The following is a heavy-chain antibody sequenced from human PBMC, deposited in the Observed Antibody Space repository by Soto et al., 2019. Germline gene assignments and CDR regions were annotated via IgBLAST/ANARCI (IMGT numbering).Heavy chain of an antibody. Sequence: ASVKVSCKASGYTFTSYDMHWVRQAPGQRLEWMGWINAGNGNTKYSQKFQGRVTMTTDTSTSTAYMELRSLRSDDTAVYYCARDRGVIRYFDWFPNDAFDIWGQGTMVTVSS. V-gene: IGHV1-3*01. CDR1: GYTFTSYD. CDR3: ARDRGVIRYFDWFPNDAFDI. CDR2: INAGNGNT. D-gene: IGHD3-9*01. J-gene: IGHJ3*02.